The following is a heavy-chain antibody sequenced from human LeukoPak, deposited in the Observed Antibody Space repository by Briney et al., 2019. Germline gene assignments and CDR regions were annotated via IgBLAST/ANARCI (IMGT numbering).Heavy chain of an antibody. Sequence: NPSETLSLTCAVSGYSIISGYYWGWIRQPPGKGLEWIGSICHSGSTYYNPSLKSRVTISVVTSKNQFSLKLSSVTAADTAVYFSARSYCSGSTSPHYWGQRTLVTVSS. CDR2: ICHSGST. CDR3: ARSYCSGSTSPHY. J-gene: IGHJ4*02. V-gene: IGHV4-38-2*01. D-gene: IGHD3-10*01. CDR1: GYSIISGYY.